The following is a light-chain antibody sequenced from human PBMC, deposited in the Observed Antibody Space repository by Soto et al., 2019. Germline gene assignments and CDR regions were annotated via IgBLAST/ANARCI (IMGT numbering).Light chain of an antibody. J-gene: IGKJ1*01. Sequence: IVLTQSPDALSLSPGESATLSYSASQTVRGNNIVWYQQRPGKAPRVLISGASTRATGIPARLSGIGYGTELTITISSLQYEDFEVYYCQQYNNWPLSFGQGTKVDI. CDR1: QTVRGN. CDR3: QQYNNWPLS. CDR2: GAS. V-gene: IGKV3D-15*01.